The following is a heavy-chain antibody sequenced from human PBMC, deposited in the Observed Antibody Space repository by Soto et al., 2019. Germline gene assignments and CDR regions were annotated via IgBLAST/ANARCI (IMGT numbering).Heavy chain of an antibody. CDR1: GFTFSSYG. J-gene: IGHJ4*02. Sequence: QVQLVESGGGVVQPGRSLRLSCAASGFTFSSYGMHWVRQAPGKGLEWVAVISYDGSNKYYADSVKGRFTISRDNSKNTLNLQMNSLGAGDTAVYYCAKRDGGLVYWGQGTLVTVSS. V-gene: IGHV3-30*18. CDR3: AKRDGGLVY. D-gene: IGHD2-15*01. CDR2: ISYDGSNK.